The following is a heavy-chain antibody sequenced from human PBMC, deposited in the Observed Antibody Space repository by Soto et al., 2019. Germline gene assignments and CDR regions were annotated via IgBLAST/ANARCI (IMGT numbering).Heavy chain of an antibody. D-gene: IGHD2-21*02. CDR2: IHARGST. V-gene: IGHV4-4*07. CDR3: ARGPYCGGDCFFAS. J-gene: IGHJ5*01. CDR1: GGSVSYNF. Sequence: PSETLSLTCTEFGGSVSYNFWSWVRQPAGKGPEYIGRIHARGSTNYNPSLKSRVTMSVDTSHNQFSLRLSSVTAADTAVYYCARGPYCGGDCFFASWGQGALVTVSS.